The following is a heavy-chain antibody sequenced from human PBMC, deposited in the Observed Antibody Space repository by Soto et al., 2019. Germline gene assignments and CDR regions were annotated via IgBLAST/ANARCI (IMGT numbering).Heavy chain of an antibody. CDR3: ARAKPSITMIGVVAHPVAFDI. V-gene: IGHV6-1*01. J-gene: IGHJ3*02. CDR1: GDSVSSNSAA. CDR2: TYYRSKWYN. Sequence: SQTLSLTCAISGDSVSSNSAAWNWIRQCPSRGLEWLGRTYYRSKWYNDYAVSVKSRITINPDTSKNQFSLQLNSVTPEDTAVYYCARAKPSITMIGVVAHPVAFDIWGRGTMVT. D-gene: IGHD3-22*01.